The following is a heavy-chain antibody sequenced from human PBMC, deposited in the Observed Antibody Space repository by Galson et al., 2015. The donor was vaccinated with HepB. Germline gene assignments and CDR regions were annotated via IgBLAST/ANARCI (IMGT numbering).Heavy chain of an antibody. CDR2: INPNSGGT. J-gene: IGHJ4*02. D-gene: IGHD1-26*01. CDR1: GYTFTGYY. Sequence: SVKVSCKASGYTFTGYYMHWVRQAPGQGLEWMGWINPNSGGTNYAQKFQGRVTVTRDTSISTAYMELSRLRSDDTAVYYCARVGATTPWYFDYWGQGTLVTVSS. V-gene: IGHV1-2*02. CDR3: ARVGATTPWYFDY.